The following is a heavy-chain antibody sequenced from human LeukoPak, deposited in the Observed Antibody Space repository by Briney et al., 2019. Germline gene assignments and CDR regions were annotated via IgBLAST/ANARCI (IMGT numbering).Heavy chain of an antibody. CDR3: AKEWWAYYYDSSGSNYKPDY. CDR2: IRYDGSNK. Sequence: GGSLRLSCAASGFTFSSYGMHWVRQAPGKGLEWVTFIRYDGSNKYYADSVKGRFTISRDNSKNTLYLQMNSLRAEDTAVYYCAKEWWAYYYDSSGSNYKPDYWGQGTLVTVSS. V-gene: IGHV3-30*02. J-gene: IGHJ4*02. CDR1: GFTFSSYG. D-gene: IGHD3-22*01.